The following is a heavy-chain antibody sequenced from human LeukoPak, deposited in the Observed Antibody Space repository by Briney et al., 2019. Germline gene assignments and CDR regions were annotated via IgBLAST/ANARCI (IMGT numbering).Heavy chain of an antibody. CDR2: INPSGGST. D-gene: IGHD6-6*01. Sequence: GASVKVSYKASGYTFTSYYMHWVRQAPGQGLEWMGIINPSGGSTSYAQKFQGRVTMTRDMSTSTVYMELSSLRSEDTAVYYCARGPLVAARLDYWGQGTLVTVSS. J-gene: IGHJ4*02. CDR3: ARGPLVAARLDY. CDR1: GYTFTSYY. V-gene: IGHV1-46*01.